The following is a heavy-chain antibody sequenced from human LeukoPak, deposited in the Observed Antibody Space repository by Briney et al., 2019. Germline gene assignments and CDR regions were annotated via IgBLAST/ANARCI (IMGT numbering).Heavy chain of an antibody. J-gene: IGHJ4*02. V-gene: IGHV3-9*01. D-gene: IGHD3-22*01. CDR2: ISWNSGSI. CDR1: GFTFDDYA. Sequence: GGSLRLSCAASGFTFDDYAMHWVRQAPGKGLEWVSGISWNSGSIGYADSVKGRFTISRDNAKNSLYLQMNSLRAEDTALYYCAKDISLQTDDVVVVITPFDYWGQGTLVTVSS. CDR3: AKDISLQTDDVVVVITPFDY.